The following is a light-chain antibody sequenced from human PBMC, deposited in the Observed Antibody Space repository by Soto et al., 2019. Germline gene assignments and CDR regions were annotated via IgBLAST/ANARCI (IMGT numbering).Light chain of an antibody. CDR2: EGN. Sequence: QSALTQPASVSGSPGQSITISCTGATSDVAIYNFVSRYQQHPGKAPKLIIYEGNKWPSGVSDRFSGSKSGNTASLTISGLQAEDEANYYCCSYAGSSTWLFGGGTKLTVL. CDR3: CSYAGSSTWL. J-gene: IGLJ3*02. V-gene: IGLV2-23*01. CDR1: TSDVAIYNF.